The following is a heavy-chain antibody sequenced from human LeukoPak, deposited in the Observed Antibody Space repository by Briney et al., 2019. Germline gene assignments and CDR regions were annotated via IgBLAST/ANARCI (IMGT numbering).Heavy chain of an antibody. CDR3: ARGRLKRVPFTKVAGALDY. CDR1: GYTFSYYG. CDR2: TGTYNGNT. Sequence: ASVNVSCKASGYTFSYYGIPWVRQAPGQGLDWMGWTGTYNGNTDYDQKYPGRVIMTADTSTAKAQMELRSVRSDDTAVYYCARGRLKRVPFTKVAGALDYWGQGTRVTVSS. V-gene: IGHV1-18*01. D-gene: IGHD6-19*01. J-gene: IGHJ4*02.